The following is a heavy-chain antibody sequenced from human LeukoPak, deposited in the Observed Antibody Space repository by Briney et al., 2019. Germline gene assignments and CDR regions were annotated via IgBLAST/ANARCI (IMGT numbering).Heavy chain of an antibody. CDR3: ARGPIVGEDYFDY. Sequence: GGSLRVSCAASGSTFSSYWMSWVRQAPGKGLEWVANIKQDGSDKYYVDSVKGRFTISRDNAKNSLYLQMNSLRAEDTAVYYCARGPIVGEDYFDYWGQGTLVTVSS. CDR2: IKQDGSDK. D-gene: IGHD3-22*01. V-gene: IGHV3-7*01. CDR1: GSTFSSYW. J-gene: IGHJ4*02.